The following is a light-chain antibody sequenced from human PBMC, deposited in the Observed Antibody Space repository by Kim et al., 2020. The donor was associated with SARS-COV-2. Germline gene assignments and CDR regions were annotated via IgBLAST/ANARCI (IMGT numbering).Light chain of an antibody. Sequence: SSELTQDPAVSVALGQTVRITCQGDSLRNYYASWYQQQPGQAPVLVLFGKNNRPSGIPDRFSGSKSGNTDSLTITGAQAEDEADYYCNSRDSSGNHLVFGGGTQLTVL. CDR1: SLRNYY. V-gene: IGLV3-19*01. J-gene: IGLJ3*02. CDR3: NSRDSSGNHLV. CDR2: GKN.